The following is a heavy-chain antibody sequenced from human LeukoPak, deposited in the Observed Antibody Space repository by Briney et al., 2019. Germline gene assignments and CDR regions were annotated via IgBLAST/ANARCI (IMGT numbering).Heavy chain of an antibody. CDR1: GPSMTAAY. CDR2: IFHTGIT. V-gene: IGHV4-59*01. Sequence: SETLSLTCSVSGPSMTAAYWAWIRQPPGKGLEYIGYIFHTGITKSSPSLTGRATLSLDTSKNQFSLRLTSVTAADTAIYYCARFARVPDSWGQGILVTVSS. D-gene: IGHD2-21*01. J-gene: IGHJ4*02. CDR3: ARFARVPDS.